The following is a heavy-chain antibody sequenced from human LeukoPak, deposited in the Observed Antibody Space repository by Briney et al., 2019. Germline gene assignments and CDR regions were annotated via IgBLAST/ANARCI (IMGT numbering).Heavy chain of an antibody. CDR1: GFSFSTYN. J-gene: IGHJ6*03. V-gene: IGHV3-21*01. CDR2: ITSSGRKI. Sequence: GGSLRLSCVASGFSFSTYNMNWVHQAPGQALEWVSSITSSGRKIYYIDSVKGRVTISRDNAEKSLYLQMDNLRAEDTAVYYCARDPYNGAYGDFYFYYMDAWGKGTTVTVSS. CDR3: ARDPYNGAYGDFYFYYMDA. D-gene: IGHD2-8*01.